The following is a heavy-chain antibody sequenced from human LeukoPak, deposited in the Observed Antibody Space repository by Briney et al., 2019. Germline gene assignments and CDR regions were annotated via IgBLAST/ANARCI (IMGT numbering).Heavy chain of an antibody. CDR3: ARGGYGDYVSLSH. Sequence: QPGGSLRLSCSASGFTFSSYAMHWVRQAPGKGLEYVSAISSNGGSTYYADSVKGRFTISRDNSKNTLYLQMSSLRAEDTAVYYCARGGYGDYVSLSHWGQGTLVTVSS. D-gene: IGHD4-17*01. J-gene: IGHJ4*02. CDR1: GFTFSSYA. V-gene: IGHV3-64D*06. CDR2: ISSNGGST.